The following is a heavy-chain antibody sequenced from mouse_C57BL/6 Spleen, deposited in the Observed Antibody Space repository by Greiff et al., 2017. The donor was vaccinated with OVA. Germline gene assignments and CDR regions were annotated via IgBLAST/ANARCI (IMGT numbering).Heavy chain of an antibody. V-gene: IGHV1-82*01. Sequence: QVQLQQSGPELVKPGASVKISCKASGYAFSSSWMNWVKQRPGKGLEWIGRIYPGDGDTNYNGKFKGKATLTADKSSSTAYMQLSSLTSEDSAVYFCARNGDGYYEYWGQGTTLTVSS. CDR2: IYPGDGDT. D-gene: IGHD2-3*01. CDR3: ARNGDGYYEY. J-gene: IGHJ2*01. CDR1: GYAFSSSW.